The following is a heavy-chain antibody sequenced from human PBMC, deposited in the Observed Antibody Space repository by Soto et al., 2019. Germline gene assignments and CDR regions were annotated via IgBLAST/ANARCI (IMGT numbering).Heavy chain of an antibody. CDR1: GFTFSSYW. J-gene: IGHJ6*02. V-gene: IGHV3-7*01. CDR3: TRDFQGPLDYGMDV. CDR2: VKYDGSQT. D-gene: IGHD1-1*01. Sequence: GGSLRLSCADSGFTFSSYWMSWVRQAPGQGLEWVANVKYDGSQTYYVGSVKGRFTISRDNAKNSLYLQMNSLRAEDTAVYYCTRDFQGPLDYGMDVWGQGTTVTVSS.